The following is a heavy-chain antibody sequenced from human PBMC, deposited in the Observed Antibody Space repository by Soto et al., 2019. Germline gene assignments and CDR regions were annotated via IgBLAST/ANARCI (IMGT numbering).Heavy chain of an antibody. V-gene: IGHV3-43*02. CDR1: GFTFEDYA. D-gene: IGHD3-22*01. Sequence: EVHLVESGGGVVHPGGSLRLSCSASGFTFEDYAVHWVRQSLGKGPEWISLINADGSDTYYADSVKGRFTISRDNRKDSFYLQQNSLRLEDTAIYYCAKARFYFDSSPFDSWGQGTLVTVTS. CDR3: AKARFYFDSSPFDS. CDR2: INADGSDT. J-gene: IGHJ4*02.